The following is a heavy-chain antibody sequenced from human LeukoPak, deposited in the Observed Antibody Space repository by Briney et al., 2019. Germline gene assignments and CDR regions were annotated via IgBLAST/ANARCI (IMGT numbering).Heavy chain of an antibody. Sequence: SVKVSCKASGGTFSSYTISWVRQAPGQGLEWMGGIIPIFGTANYAQKFQGRVTITTDESTSTAYMELSSLRSEDTAVYYCACAYYYDSSGEFDYWGQGTLVTVSS. V-gene: IGHV1-69*05. CDR3: ACAYYYDSSGEFDY. J-gene: IGHJ4*02. CDR1: GGTFSSYT. CDR2: IIPIFGTA. D-gene: IGHD3-22*01.